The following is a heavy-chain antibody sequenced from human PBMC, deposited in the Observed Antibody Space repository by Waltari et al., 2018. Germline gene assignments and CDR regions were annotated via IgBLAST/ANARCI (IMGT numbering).Heavy chain of an antibody. CDR1: GDSLSPYY. D-gene: IGHD2-15*01. CDR2: INYRGDT. Sequence: QVHLQQWGAGLLKPSETLSLTCAVYGDSLSPYYWYWIRQPPGRGLEWIGEINYRGDTNSNPSLKSRVTISLDTSKNQFSLSLTSVSAADTAVYYCARPTFCSATTCSGPMDVWGQGTTVTVSS. CDR3: ARPTFCSATTCSGPMDV. J-gene: IGHJ6*02. V-gene: IGHV4-34*02.